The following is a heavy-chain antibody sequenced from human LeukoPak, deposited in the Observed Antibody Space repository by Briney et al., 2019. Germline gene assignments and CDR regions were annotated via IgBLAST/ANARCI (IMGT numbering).Heavy chain of an antibody. CDR3: ARGERCFIY. D-gene: IGHD1-1*01. CDR2: ISSSGST. Sequence: SETLSLTCSVSGGSITTYYWSWIRQPPGKGLEWLGYISSSGSTKYTASLKRRLNMSVDTSKKRSSLVLDSAKTANTAVYYCARGERCFIYWGQGALVTVSS. J-gene: IGHJ4*02. V-gene: IGHV4-4*09. CDR1: GGSITTYY.